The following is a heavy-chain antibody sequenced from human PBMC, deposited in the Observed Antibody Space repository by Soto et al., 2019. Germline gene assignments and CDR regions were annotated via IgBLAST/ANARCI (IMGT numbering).Heavy chain of an antibody. J-gene: IGHJ2*01. D-gene: IGHD2-15*01. V-gene: IGHV4-31*03. CDR1: GGSISSGGYY. CDR2: IYYSGST. Sequence: QVQLQESGPGLVKPSQTLSLTCTVSGGSISSGGYYWSWIRQHPGKGLEWIGYIYYSGSTYYNPSLKSRVTISVDTSKNQLSLKLSSVTAADTAVYYCARDQRSVCSGGSCHHWYFDLWGRGTLVTVSS. CDR3: ARDQRSVCSGGSCHHWYFDL.